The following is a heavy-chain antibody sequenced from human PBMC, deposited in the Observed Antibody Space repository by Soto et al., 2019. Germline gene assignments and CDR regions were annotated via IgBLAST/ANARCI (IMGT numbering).Heavy chain of an antibody. CDR1: GFTFDDYA. CDR2: ISWNSGNL. J-gene: IGHJ4*02. Sequence: LRLSCAASGFTFDDYAMHWVRQPPGKGLEWVSSISWNSGNLGYADSVKGRFTISRDNAKNSLYLQMNSLRGEDTALYYCAKGASTTVFAFNDYWGQGTLVTVSS. CDR3: AKGASTTVFAFNDY. D-gene: IGHD4-17*01. V-gene: IGHV3-9*01.